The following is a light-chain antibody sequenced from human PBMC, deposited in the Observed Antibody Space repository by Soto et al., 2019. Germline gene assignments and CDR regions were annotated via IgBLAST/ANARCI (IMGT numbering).Light chain of an antibody. J-gene: IGKJ1*01. V-gene: IGKV1-39*01. CDR1: QSISTY. CDR2: AAS. Sequence: DIQMTQSPSSLSASVGDRVTITCRAGQSISTYLNWYQQKPGKAPKLLIYAASSLQSGVPSRFSGSGSGTDFTLNISSLQPEDFASYYCQQSYSTPRTFGQGTKVEIK. CDR3: QQSYSTPRT.